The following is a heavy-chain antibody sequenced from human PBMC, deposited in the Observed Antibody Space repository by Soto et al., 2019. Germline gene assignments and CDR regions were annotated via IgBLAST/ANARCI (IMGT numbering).Heavy chain of an antibody. CDR2: MQPSSGRT. D-gene: IGHD1-26*01. J-gene: IGHJ4*02. V-gene: IGHV1-8*01. CDR1: GYSFTSLD. CDR3: ARGVTAGVDY. Sequence: DSVKVSCKASGYSFTSLDINWVRQTTGQGLEWMGWMQPSSGRTGYAQKFQGRVTMTRDTSINTAYMELSSLTSDDTAFYYCARGVTAGVDYWGQGTLVTAPQ.